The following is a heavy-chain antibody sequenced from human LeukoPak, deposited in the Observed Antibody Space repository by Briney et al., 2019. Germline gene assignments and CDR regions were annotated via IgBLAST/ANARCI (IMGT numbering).Heavy chain of an antibody. CDR1: GLIFSSYG. D-gene: IGHD2-15*01. V-gene: IGHV3-33*01. Sequence: PGRFLRPSCTVSGLIFSSYGMHWVRQAPGKGLEWVAVIWSDGSNKDYVGSVKGRFTISRDDSKNTLYLQMNSLRVEYTAVYYCAISGGGNYFDYWGQGTLVTVSS. CDR3: AISGGGNYFDY. CDR2: IWSDGSNK. J-gene: IGHJ4*02.